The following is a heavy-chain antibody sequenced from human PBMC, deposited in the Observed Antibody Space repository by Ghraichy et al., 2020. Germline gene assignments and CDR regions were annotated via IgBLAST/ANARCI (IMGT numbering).Heavy chain of an antibody. CDR1: GFTFSNAW. V-gene: IGHV3-15*01. J-gene: IGHJ4*02. CDR2: IKSKTDGGTT. D-gene: IGHD3-3*01. CDR3: TTDQWPGHNVLRFLEWYTRQDY. Sequence: GGSLRLSCAASGFTFSNAWMSWVRQAPGKGLEWVGRIKSKTDGGTTDYAAPVKGRFTISRDDSKNTLYLQMNSLKTEDTAVYYCTTDQWPGHNVLRFLEWYTRQDYWGQGTLVTVSS.